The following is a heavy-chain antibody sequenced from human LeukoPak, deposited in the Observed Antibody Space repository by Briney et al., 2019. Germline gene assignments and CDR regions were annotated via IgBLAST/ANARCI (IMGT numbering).Heavy chain of an antibody. CDR1: GGSISNDY. D-gene: IGHD3-22*01. Sequence: SETLSLTCTVSGGSISNDYWSWIRQPPGKGLEWIGYIYYSGSTNYNPSLKSRVTISADTSKNQFSLKLSSVTAADTAVYYCARSYYYDTSGYWSPEYWFDPWGQGTLVTVSS. CDR3: ARSYYYDTSGYWSPEYWFDP. V-gene: IGHV4-59*01. J-gene: IGHJ5*02. CDR2: IYYSGST.